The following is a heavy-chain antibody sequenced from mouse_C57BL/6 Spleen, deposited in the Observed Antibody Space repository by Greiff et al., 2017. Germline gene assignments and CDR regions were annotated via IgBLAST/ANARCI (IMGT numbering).Heavy chain of an antibody. Sequence: QVQLQQPGAELVRPGTSVKLSCKASGYTFTSYWMHWVKQRPGQGLEWIGVIDPSDSYTNYNQKFKGKATLTVDTSSSTAYMQLSRLTSEDSAVYYCARGRGSSYGFAYWGQGTLVTVSA. CDR3: ARGRGSSYGFAY. CDR1: GYTFTSYW. CDR2: IDPSDSYT. J-gene: IGHJ3*01. D-gene: IGHD1-1*01. V-gene: IGHV1-59*01.